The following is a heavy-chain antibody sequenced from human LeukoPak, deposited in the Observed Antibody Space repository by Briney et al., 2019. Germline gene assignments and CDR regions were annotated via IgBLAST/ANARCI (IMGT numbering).Heavy chain of an antibody. CDR2: IYYSGST. D-gene: IGHD7-27*01. CDR3: AREGATGDPFDY. V-gene: IGHV4-59*01. J-gene: IGHJ4*02. Sequence: SETLSLTCTVSGGSISSYYWSWIRQPPRKGLEWIGYIYYSGSTNYNPSLKSRVTISVDTSKNQFSLKLSSVTAANTAVYYCAREGATGDPFDYWGQGTLVTVSS. CDR1: GGSISSYY.